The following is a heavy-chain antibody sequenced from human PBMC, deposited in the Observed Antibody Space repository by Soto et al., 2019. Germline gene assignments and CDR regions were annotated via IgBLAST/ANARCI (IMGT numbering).Heavy chain of an antibody. J-gene: IGHJ6*02. D-gene: IGHD3-3*01. CDR3: VKSLYDFWSGYHPGV. V-gene: IGHV3-64D*06. CDR1: GFTFSSYA. Sequence: GGSLRLSCSASGFTFSSYAMHWVRQAPGKGLEYVSAISSNGGSTYYADSVKGRFTISRDNSKNTLYLQMSSLRAEDTAVYYCVKSLYDFWSGYHPGVWGQGTTVTVSS. CDR2: ISSNGGST.